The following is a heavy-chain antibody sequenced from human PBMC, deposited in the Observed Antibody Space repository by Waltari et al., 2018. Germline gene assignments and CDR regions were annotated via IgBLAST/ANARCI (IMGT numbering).Heavy chain of an antibody. CDR2: ISDSDNSK. Sequence: QLVESGGGLVQPGGSLRLACAASGLSFSRYEMNWVRQAPGKGLEWIAYISDSDNSKFYAESVKGRFIVSRDNAKNSLHLEMNSLRVEDTATYYCVRDGLGSGRTRVDVWGQGTTVIVSS. CDR1: GLSFSRYE. V-gene: IGHV3-48*03. CDR3: VRDGLGSGRTRVDV. D-gene: IGHD2-2*01. J-gene: IGHJ6*02.